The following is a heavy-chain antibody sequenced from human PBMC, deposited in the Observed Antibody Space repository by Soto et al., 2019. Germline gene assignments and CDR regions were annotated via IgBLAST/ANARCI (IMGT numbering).Heavy chain of an antibody. D-gene: IGHD2-2*02. CDR3: ARWYCGSTSCYSTPLDY. Sequence: GESLKISGNGSGYIFTSYWIGWVRQMPGQGLEWMGIIYPGDSDTRYSPSFQGQVTISADKSISTAYLQWSSLKASDTAMYYCARWYCGSTSCYSTPLDYWGQGTLVTVSS. J-gene: IGHJ4*02. CDR2: IYPGDSDT. V-gene: IGHV5-51*01. CDR1: GYIFTSYW.